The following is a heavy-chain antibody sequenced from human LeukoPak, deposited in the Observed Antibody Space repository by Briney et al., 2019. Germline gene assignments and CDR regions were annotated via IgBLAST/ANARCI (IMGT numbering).Heavy chain of an antibody. D-gene: IGHD6-13*01. CDR1: GGSFSGYY. CDR2: IYYSGST. J-gene: IGHJ4*02. V-gene: IGHV4-34*01. CDR3: ARVSSSWYNIDY. Sequence: RSSETLSLTCAVYGGSFSGYYWSWIRQPPGKGLEWIGSIYYSGSTYYNPSLKSRVTISVDTSKNQFSLKLSSVTAADTAVYYCARVSSSWYNIDYWGQGTLVTVSS.